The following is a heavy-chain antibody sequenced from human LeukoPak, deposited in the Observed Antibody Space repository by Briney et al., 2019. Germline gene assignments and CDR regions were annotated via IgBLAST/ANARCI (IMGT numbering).Heavy chain of an antibody. D-gene: IGHD5-24*01. CDR3: VRDVDI. CDR2: INRDGSEK. V-gene: IGHV3-7*01. J-gene: IGHJ4*02. CDR1: GFIFRNFW. Sequence: GGSLRLSCTGSGFIFRNFWMGWARQGPGKGLQWVASINRDGSEKHPVDSVKGRFTISRDNAKNSVYLQMNGLTVEDTAVYYCVRDVDIWGQGTLVTVSS.